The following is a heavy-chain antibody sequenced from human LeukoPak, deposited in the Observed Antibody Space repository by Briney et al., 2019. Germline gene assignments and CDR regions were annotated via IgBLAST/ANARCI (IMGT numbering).Heavy chain of an antibody. CDR3: ARGWVSGDY. CDR2: ISGSGSTI. V-gene: IGHV3-48*03. J-gene: IGHJ4*02. CDR1: GFTFSSYE. D-gene: IGHD6-13*01. Sequence: GGSLRLSCAASGFTFSSYEMNWVRQAPGKGLEWVSYISGSGSTIYFADSVKGRFTISRDNAKNSLYLQMNSLRAEDTAVYYCARGWVSGDYWGQGALVTVSS.